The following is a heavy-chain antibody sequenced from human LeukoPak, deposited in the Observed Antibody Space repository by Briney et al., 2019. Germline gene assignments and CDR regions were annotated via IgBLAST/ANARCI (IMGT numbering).Heavy chain of an antibody. J-gene: IGHJ4*02. CDR1: GFTFSSYS. CDR3: ARDQAGYIWGSYRPYYFDY. D-gene: IGHD3-16*02. CDR2: ISSITSYI. V-gene: IGHV3-21*01. Sequence: GGSLRLSCAASGFTFSSYSMNWVRQAPGQGLEWVSSISSITSYIYYADSVKGRFTISRDKAKNSLYLQMNSLRAEDTAVYYCARDQAGYIWGSYRPYYFDYWGRGTLVTVSS.